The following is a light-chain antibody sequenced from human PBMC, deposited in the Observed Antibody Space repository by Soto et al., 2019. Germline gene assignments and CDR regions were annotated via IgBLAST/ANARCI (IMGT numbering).Light chain of an antibody. J-gene: IGKJ5*01. CDR2: DAS. CDR1: QSVRSER. Sequence: EIVLTQSPDTLSLSPGARAPLSCRASQSVRSERLAWYQQKRGQAPTLLIFDASSRASGTPERFSGSGSGTDFTLTISRLEPEDFAVYYCQEYDGAPPITFGLGTRLEIK. V-gene: IGKV3-20*01. CDR3: QEYDGAPPIT.